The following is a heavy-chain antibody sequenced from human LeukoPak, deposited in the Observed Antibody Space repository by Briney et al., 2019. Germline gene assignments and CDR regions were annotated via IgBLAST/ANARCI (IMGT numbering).Heavy chain of an antibody. CDR1: GGSINSFY. V-gene: IGHV4-59*12. D-gene: IGHD1-26*01. CDR2: IYHSGST. CDR3: ARGLVGAPTSGWFDP. Sequence: SETLSLTCTVSGGSINSFYWNWIRQPPGKEPEWVGYIYHSGSTNYNPSLKSRLTISLDTPKNQFSLKLTSVTAADTAVYYCARGLVGAPTSGWFDPWGQGTLVTVSS. J-gene: IGHJ5*02.